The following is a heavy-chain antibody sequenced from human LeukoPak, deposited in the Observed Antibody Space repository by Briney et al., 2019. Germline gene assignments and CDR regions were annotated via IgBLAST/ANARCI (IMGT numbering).Heavy chain of an antibody. V-gene: IGHV3-30-3*01. D-gene: IGHD6-13*01. CDR1: GXTFSTYG. Sequence: GTSLRLSCAASGXTFSTYGIHWVRQAPGKGLEWVGVISYDGSNKYYADSVKGRFTISRDNSKNTLYLQMNSLRAEDMAIYYCARASNSGYSSFDPWGQGTLVTVSS. CDR3: ARASNSGYSSFDP. CDR2: ISYDGSNK. J-gene: IGHJ5*02.